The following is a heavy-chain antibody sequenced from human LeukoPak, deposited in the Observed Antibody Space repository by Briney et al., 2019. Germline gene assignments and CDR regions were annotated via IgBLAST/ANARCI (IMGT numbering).Heavy chain of an antibody. CDR3: ARGWGYRFGN. Sequence: PSETLSLTCTVSGGSISSSSYYWGWIRQPPGKGLEWIGSIYYSGSTYYNPSLKSRVTISVDTSKNQFSLQLNSVTPEDTAIYYCARGWGYRFGNWGQGTLVTVSS. CDR2: IYYSGST. CDR1: GGSISSSSYY. D-gene: IGHD5-18*01. V-gene: IGHV4-39*07. J-gene: IGHJ4*02.